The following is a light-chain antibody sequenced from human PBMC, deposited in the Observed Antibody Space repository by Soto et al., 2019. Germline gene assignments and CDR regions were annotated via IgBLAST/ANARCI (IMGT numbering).Light chain of an antibody. V-gene: IGKV3D-7*01. CDR2: ATS. Sequence: EIVMTQSPATLSSSPGERATLSCRASQSISSSSLSWDQQKPGQPPRLLIYATSPRASGIPARFSGSGYGADFTLTITSLQPEDFAVYYCQQYYNLPYTCGRGTKMDIK. CDR3: QQYYNLPYT. J-gene: IGKJ2*01. CDR1: QSISSSS.